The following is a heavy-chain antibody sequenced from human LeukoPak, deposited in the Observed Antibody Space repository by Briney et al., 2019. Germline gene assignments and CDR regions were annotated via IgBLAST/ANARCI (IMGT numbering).Heavy chain of an antibody. D-gene: IGHD3-22*01. CDR3: ARDLDTSGYTFDY. Sequence: PGGSLRLSCAASGFSFSTYSMNWVRQAPGKGLEWVSYISGSSRVIYYADSVKGRFTISRDNAKNSLYLQMNSLRDDDTAVYYCARDLDTSGYTFDYWGQGTLVTVSS. CDR2: ISGSSRVI. CDR1: GFSFSTYS. J-gene: IGHJ4*02. V-gene: IGHV3-48*02.